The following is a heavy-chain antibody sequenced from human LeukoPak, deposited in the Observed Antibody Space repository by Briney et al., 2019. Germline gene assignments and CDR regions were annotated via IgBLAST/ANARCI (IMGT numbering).Heavy chain of an antibody. CDR1: GYTFTSYG. J-gene: IGHJ4*02. CDR3: ARDKGRLWGSSPNPGANDY. CDR2: ISAYNGNT. D-gene: IGHD2-2*01. V-gene: IGHV1-18*01. Sequence: GASVKVSCKASGYTFTSYGISWVRQAPGQGLEWMGWISAYNGNTNYAQKLQGRVTMTTDTSTSTAYMALRSLRSDDTAVYYCARDKGRLWGSSPNPGANDYWGQGTLVTVSS.